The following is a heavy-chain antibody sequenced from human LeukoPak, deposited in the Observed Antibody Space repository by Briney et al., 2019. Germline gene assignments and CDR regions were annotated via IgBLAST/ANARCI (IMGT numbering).Heavy chain of an antibody. Sequence: GGSLRLSCAASGFTFSSCWMHWVRQAPGKGLVWVSRINSDGSSTSYADSVKGRFTISRDNAKNTLYLQMNSLRAEDTAVYYCARDLDLDSSGYPTDAFDIWGQGTMVTVSS. CDR3: ARDLDLDSSGYPTDAFDI. CDR2: INSDGSST. V-gene: IGHV3-74*01. J-gene: IGHJ3*02. D-gene: IGHD3-22*01. CDR1: GFTFSSCW.